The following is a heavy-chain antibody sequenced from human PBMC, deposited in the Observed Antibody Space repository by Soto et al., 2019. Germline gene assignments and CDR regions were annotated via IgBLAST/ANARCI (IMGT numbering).Heavy chain of an antibody. CDR1: GGSFSGYY. J-gene: IGHJ6*02. D-gene: IGHD1-26*01. CDR3: AREKWELLGGMDV. Sequence: PSETLSLTCAVYGGSFSGYYWSWIRQPPGKGLEWIGEINHSGSTNYNPSLKSRVTISVDTSKNQFSLKLSSVTAADTAVYYCAREKWELLGGMDVWGQGTPVTVS. V-gene: IGHV4-34*01. CDR2: INHSGST.